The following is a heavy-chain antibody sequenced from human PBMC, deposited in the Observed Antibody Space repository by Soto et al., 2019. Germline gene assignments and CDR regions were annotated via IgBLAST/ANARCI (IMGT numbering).Heavy chain of an antibody. CDR1: GFTFDDYA. Sequence: EVQLVESGGGLVQPGRSLRLSCAASGFTFDDYAMHWVRQAPGKGLEWVSGISWNSGSIGYADSVKGRFTISRDNAKNSLYLQMNSLRAEDTALYYCAKDSIAVAGYYYYGMDVWGQGTTVTVSS. V-gene: IGHV3-9*01. J-gene: IGHJ6*02. D-gene: IGHD6-19*01. CDR3: AKDSIAVAGYYYYGMDV. CDR2: ISWNSGSI.